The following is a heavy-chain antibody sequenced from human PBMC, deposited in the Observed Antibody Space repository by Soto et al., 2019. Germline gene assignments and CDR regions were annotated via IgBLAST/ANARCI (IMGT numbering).Heavy chain of an antibody. V-gene: IGHV4-31*03. D-gene: IGHD6-13*01. J-gene: IGHJ4*02. CDR2: IYYNGST. CDR3: ARYRISGSWSKFDY. CDR1: GLTISSASYY. Sequence: LALTFIVSGLTISSASYYWSWIRQHPGKGLEWVGNIYYNGSTYYSPSLKSRVTVWFDTSKNQFSLRLTSVTAADTAVYYCARYRISGSWSKFDYWGQGTRVTVSS.